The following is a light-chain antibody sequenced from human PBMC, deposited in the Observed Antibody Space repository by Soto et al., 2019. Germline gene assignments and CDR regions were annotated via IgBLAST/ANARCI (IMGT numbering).Light chain of an antibody. V-gene: IGLV2-14*01. Sequence: QSALTHPASVSGSPGQSITISCTGTSSDVGGYNYVSWYQQHPGKAPKLMIYDVSNRPSGVSNRFSGSKSGNTASMTISGLKAEDEADYYCSSYTSSSTLVFGGGTQLTVL. CDR2: DVS. J-gene: IGLJ2*01. CDR1: SSDVGGYNY. CDR3: SSYTSSSTLV.